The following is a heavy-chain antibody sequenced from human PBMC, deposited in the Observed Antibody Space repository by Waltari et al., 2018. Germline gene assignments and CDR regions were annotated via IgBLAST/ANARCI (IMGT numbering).Heavy chain of an antibody. CDR1: GFTFGDYS. Sequence: EVQVVESGGGLVQPGRSLRLSCATSGFTFGDYSMTWVRQAPGKGLEWVACVTSKPYGEATEYAASVKGRFTVSRDDAEGIAYLQMNGLKPEDTAVYYCSRVSVFAFDVWGRGTMVTVSS. V-gene: IGHV3-49*04. CDR2: VTSKPYGEAT. CDR3: SRVSVFAFDV. J-gene: IGHJ3*01.